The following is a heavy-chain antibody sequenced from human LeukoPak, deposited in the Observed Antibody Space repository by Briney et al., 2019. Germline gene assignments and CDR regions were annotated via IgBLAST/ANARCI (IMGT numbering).Heavy chain of an antibody. CDR3: ARALAYCSGGSCYAFDY. CDR2: IYHSGST. V-gene: IGHV4-38-2*01. Sequence: SETLSLTCAVSGYSISSGYYWGWIRQPPGKGLEWIGSIYHSGSTYYNPSLKSRVTISVDTSKSQFSLTLSSVTAADTAVYYCARALAYCSGGSCYAFDYWGQGTLVTVSS. J-gene: IGHJ4*02. CDR1: GYSISSGYY. D-gene: IGHD2-15*01.